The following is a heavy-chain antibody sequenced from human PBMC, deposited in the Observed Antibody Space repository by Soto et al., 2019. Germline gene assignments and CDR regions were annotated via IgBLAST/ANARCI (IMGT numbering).Heavy chain of an antibody. CDR2: IYYSGST. V-gene: IGHV4-39*07. J-gene: IGHJ5*02. D-gene: IGHD3-3*01. CDR1: GGSISSSSYY. CDR3: AREHDDFWSGYNWFDP. Sequence: SETLSLTCTVSGGSISSSSYYWGWIRQPPGKGLEWIGSIYYSGSTYYNPSLKSRVTISVDTSKNQFSLKLSSVTAADTAVYYCAREHDDFWSGYNWFDPWGQGTLVTVSS.